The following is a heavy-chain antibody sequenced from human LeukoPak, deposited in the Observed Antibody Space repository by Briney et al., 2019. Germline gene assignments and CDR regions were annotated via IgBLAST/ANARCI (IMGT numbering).Heavy chain of an antibody. CDR1: GGSFSGYY. J-gene: IGHJ4*02. V-gene: IGHV4-34*01. Sequence: PSETLSLTCAVYGGSFSGYYWSWIRQPPGKGLEWIGEINHSGSTNYNPSLKSRVTISVDTSKNQFSLKLSSVTAADTAVYYCARGTLLADDYGGNSDYWRQGTLVTVSS. D-gene: IGHD4-23*01. CDR2: INHSGST. CDR3: ARGTLLADDYGGNSDY.